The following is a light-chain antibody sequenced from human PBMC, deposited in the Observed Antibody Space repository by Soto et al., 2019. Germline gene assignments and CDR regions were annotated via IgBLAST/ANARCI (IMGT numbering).Light chain of an antibody. J-gene: IGLJ2*01. V-gene: IGLV2-14*01. CDR2: EVG. Sequence: QSALTQPASVSGSPGQSITISCTGTSSDVGGYNYVSWYLQHPGKAPKLLIYEVGYRPSGVPDRFSGSKSGTSASLAITGLQAEDEADYHCQSYDNSLSGSVFGGGTKVTVL. CDR1: SSDVGGYNY. CDR3: QSYDNSLSGSV.